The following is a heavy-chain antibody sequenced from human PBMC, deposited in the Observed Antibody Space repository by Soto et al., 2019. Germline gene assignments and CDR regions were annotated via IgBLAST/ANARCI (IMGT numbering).Heavy chain of an antibody. CDR1: GFTVSSNY. CDR3: ATGFGDSFDY. V-gene: IGHV3-66*01. J-gene: IGHJ4*02. Sequence: EVQLVESGGGLVQPGGSLRLSCAASGFTVSSNYMSWVRQAPGKGLEWVSAIYSGGSTHYTDSVKGRFTISRDKSKNTLYLQMNSLRAEDTAVYYCATGFGDSFDYWGQGTLVTVSS. CDR2: IYSGGST. D-gene: IGHD3-10*01.